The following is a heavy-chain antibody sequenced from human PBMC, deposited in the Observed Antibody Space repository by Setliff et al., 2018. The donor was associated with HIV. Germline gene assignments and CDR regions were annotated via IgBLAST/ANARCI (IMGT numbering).Heavy chain of an antibody. CDR1: GGSISSSSYY. CDR3: GRLSETAMASFDS. CDR2: MYYSGST. Sequence: SETLSLTCTVSGGSISSSSYYWGWIRQPPGKGLEWIGSMYYSGSTYYNPSLKSRVTISVDTSKNQFSLRLSSVTAADTAVYYCGRLSETAMASFDSWGQGILVTVSS. V-gene: IGHV4-39*07. D-gene: IGHD2-21*02. J-gene: IGHJ4*02.